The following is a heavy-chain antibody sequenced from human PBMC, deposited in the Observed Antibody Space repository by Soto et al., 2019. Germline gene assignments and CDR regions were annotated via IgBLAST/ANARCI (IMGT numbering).Heavy chain of an antibody. CDR2: IGTAGDT. V-gene: IGHV3-13*01. CDR1: GFTFSSYD. J-gene: IGHJ2*01. CDR3: ARVSSRTNWYFDL. D-gene: IGHD2-2*01. Sequence: EVQLVESGGGLVQPGGSLRLSCAASGFTFSSYDMHWVRQATGKGLEWVSAIGTAGDTYYPGSVKGRFTISRENAKNSLYLQMNSLRAGDTAVYYCARVSSRTNWYFDLWGRGTLVTVSS.